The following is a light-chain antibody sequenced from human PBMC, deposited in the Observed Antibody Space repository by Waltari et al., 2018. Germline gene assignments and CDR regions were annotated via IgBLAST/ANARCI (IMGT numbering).Light chain of an antibody. CDR2: DTS. CDR1: TGAVTSGHY. J-gene: IGLJ2*01. Sequence: QAVVTQEPSLTVSPGGTVTLTCGSSTGAVTSGHYPYWFQQKPGQAPRPLIYDTSNKHAWTTERFSGSHLRGEAALTLSGEQFEDEAEDYGLVSYSGDRRQFVGGTKLAVL. V-gene: IGLV7-46*01. CDR3: LVSYSGDRRQ.